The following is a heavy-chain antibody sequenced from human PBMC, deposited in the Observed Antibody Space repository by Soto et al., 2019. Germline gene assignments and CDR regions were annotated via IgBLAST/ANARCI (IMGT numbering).Heavy chain of an antibody. CDR3: ATDQAGGYFYYYGMVV. CDR1: GFTFSSHS. Sequence: EVQLVESGGGLIQPGGSLRLSCAASGFTFSSHSINWVRQAPGKGLEWVGRIRSKGDGGTTDYAAPVKGRFTISGDDSKNTLFLQMNSLKAEDTAVYYCATDQAGGYFYYYGMVVWGQGTTVTVSS. CDR2: IRSKGDGGTT. J-gene: IGHJ6*02. D-gene: IGHD2-15*01. V-gene: IGHV3-15*01.